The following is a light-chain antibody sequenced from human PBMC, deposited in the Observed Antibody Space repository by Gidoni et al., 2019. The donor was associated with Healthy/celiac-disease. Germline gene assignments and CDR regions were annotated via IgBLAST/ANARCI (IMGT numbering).Light chain of an antibody. CDR3: QSYDSSLSHYV. CDR1: SSNIGAGYD. J-gene: IGLJ1*01. V-gene: IGLV1-40*01. Sequence: QSVLTQPPSVSGAPGQTVTISCTGSSSNIGAGYDVHWYQQLPGTAPKLLIYGNSNRPSGVPDRFSGSKSGTSASLAITGLQAEDEADYYCQSYDSSLSHYVFGTGTKVTVL. CDR2: GNS.